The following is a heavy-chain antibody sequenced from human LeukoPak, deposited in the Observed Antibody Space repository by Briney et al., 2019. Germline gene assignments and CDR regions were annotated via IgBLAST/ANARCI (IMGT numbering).Heavy chain of an antibody. J-gene: IGHJ6*03. Sequence: PGGSLRLSCAASGFTFSSYAMTWVRQAPGKGLEWVSAISGSGGSTYYADSVKGQFTISRDNSKNTLFLQMNSLRAEDTAVYYCAKCGDGYNSGYYYYYMDVWGKGTTVTVS. CDR2: ISGSGGST. CDR3: AKCGDGYNSGYYYYYMDV. D-gene: IGHD5-24*01. V-gene: IGHV3-23*01. CDR1: GFTFSSYA.